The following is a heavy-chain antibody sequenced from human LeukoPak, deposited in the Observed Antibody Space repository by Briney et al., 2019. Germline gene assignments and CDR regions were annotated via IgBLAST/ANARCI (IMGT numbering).Heavy chain of an antibody. D-gene: IGHD2-15*01. CDR1: GFTFSSCA. Sequence: GGSLRLSCAASGFTFSSCAMHWVRQAPGKGLEYVSAISSNGGSTYYANSVKGRFTISRDNSKNTLYLQMGSLRAEDMAVYYCARPLGYCSGGSCLGLDYWGQGTLVTVSS. CDR3: ARPLGYCSGGSCLGLDY. J-gene: IGHJ4*02. CDR2: ISSNGGST. V-gene: IGHV3-64*01.